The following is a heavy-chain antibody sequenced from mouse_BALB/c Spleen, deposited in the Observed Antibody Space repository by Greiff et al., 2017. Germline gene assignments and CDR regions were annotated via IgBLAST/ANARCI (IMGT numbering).Heavy chain of an antibody. J-gene: IGHJ3*01. D-gene: IGHD2-3*01. Sequence: QVQLKQSGAELVKPGASVKLSCTASGYTFTSYYMYWVKQRPGQGLEWIGEINPSNGGTNFNEKFKSKATLTVDKSSSTAYMQLSSLTSEDAAVYYYTRESDGYSWFAYWGEGTLVTVSA. CDR1: GYTFTSYY. CDR2: INPSNGGT. CDR3: TRESDGYSWFAY. V-gene: IGHV1S81*02.